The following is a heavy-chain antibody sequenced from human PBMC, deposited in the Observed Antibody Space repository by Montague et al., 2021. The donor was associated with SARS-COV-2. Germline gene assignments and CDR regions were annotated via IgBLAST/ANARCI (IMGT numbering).Heavy chain of an antibody. Sequence: SETLSLTCTVSDAPISGYYWTWVRQPPGKGLEWIGYIFYSGGTTNYTPSLGRGATILADTSKHQFPLRLASVTAADPAIYYCARYDTGLIVVDGPYHYYGLDAWGRGTAVTVSS. V-gene: IGHV4-59*08. CDR2: IFYSGGTT. CDR1: DAPISGYY. CDR3: ARYDTGLIVVDGPYHYYGLDA. D-gene: IGHD3-22*01. J-gene: IGHJ6*01.